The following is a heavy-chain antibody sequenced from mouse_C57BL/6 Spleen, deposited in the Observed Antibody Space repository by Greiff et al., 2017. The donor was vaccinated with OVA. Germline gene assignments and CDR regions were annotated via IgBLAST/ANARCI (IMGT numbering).Heavy chain of an antibody. CDR2: IYPGSGST. CDR1: GYTFTSYW. J-gene: IGHJ2*01. Sequence: QVQLQQPGAELVKPGASVKMSCKASGYTFTSYWITWVKQRPGQGLEWIGDIYPGSGSTNYNEKFKSKATLTVDTSSSTAYMQLSSLTSEDSAVYYCALYYYGSSYNYFDYWGQGTTLTVSS. V-gene: IGHV1-55*01. D-gene: IGHD1-1*01. CDR3: ALYYYGSSYNYFDY.